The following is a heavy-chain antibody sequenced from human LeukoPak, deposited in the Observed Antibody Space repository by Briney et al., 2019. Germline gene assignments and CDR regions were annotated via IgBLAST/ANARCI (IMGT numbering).Heavy chain of an antibody. CDR1: GGSISSYY. CDR3: AREIAARPVGYYYYGMDV. Sequence: PSETLSLTCTVSGGSISSYYWSWIRQPPGKGLVWIGYIYYSGSTNYNPSLKSRVTISVDTSKNQFSLKLSSVTAADTAVYYCAREIAARPVGYYYYGMDVWGQGTTVTVSS. V-gene: IGHV4-59*01. CDR2: IYYSGST. J-gene: IGHJ6*02. D-gene: IGHD6-6*01.